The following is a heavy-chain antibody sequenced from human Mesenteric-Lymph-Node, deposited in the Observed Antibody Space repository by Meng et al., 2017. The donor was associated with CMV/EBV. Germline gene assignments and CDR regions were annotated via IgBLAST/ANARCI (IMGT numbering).Heavy chain of an antibody. CDR2: IYYSGST. CDR1: GGSISSSSYY. V-gene: IGHV4-39*07. J-gene: IGHJ6*02. Sequence: SETLSLTCTVSGGSISSSSYYWGWIRQPPGKGLEWIGSIYYSGSTYYNTSLKSRVTISVDTSKNQFSLKLSSVTAADTAVYYCARRHPYYDFWSGYYGWEDYYYGMDVWGQGTTVTVSS. D-gene: IGHD3-3*01. CDR3: ARRHPYYDFWSGYYGWEDYYYGMDV.